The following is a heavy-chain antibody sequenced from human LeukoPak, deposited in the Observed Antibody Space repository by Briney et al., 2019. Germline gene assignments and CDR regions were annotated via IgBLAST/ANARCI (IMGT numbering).Heavy chain of an antibody. D-gene: IGHD3-10*01. Sequence: SETLSLTCTVSGGSISSSSYYWGWIRQPPGKGLEWIGSIYYSGSTYYNPSLKSRVTISVDTSKNQFSLKLSSVTAADPALYYCARDGSGSYFRNFDYWGQGTLVTASS. CDR2: IYYSGST. V-gene: IGHV4-39*07. CDR1: GGSISSSSYY. CDR3: ARDGSGSYFRNFDY. J-gene: IGHJ4*02.